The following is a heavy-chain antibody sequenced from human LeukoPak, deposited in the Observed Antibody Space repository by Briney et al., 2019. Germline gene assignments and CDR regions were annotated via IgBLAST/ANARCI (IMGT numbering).Heavy chain of an antibody. D-gene: IGHD5-24*01. CDR2: IYYSGST. CDR3: ASSQGDGYNPYYFDY. CDR1: GGSISSYY. V-gene: IGHV4-59*01. Sequence: SETLSLTCTVSGGSISSYYWSWIRQPPGKGLEWIGYIYYSGSTNYNPSLKSRVTISVDTSKNQFSLKLSSVTAADTAVYYCASSQGDGYNPYYFDYWGQGTLVTVSS. J-gene: IGHJ4*02.